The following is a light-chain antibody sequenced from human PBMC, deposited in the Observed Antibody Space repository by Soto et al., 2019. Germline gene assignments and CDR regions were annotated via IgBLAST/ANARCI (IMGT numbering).Light chain of an antibody. V-gene: IGKV3-15*01. J-gene: IGKJ1*01. CDR3: QQYHNWPTT. CDR1: QSVTGF. Sequence: EIMMTQSPATLSVSPGERVTLSCRASQSVTGFLCWYQQKPGQAPRLLIYGASTRATGIPARFSGSGSGTEFTLTITSLQSEDFAVYYCQQYHNWPTTFGQGTKVEIK. CDR2: GAS.